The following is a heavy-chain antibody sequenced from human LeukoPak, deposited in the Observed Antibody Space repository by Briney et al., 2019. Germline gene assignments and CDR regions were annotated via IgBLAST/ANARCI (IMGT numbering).Heavy chain of an antibody. CDR3: ARRGRYRYCSGGSCGSTWFDP. D-gene: IGHD2-15*01. CDR2: IYYSGST. Sequence: SEALSLTCTVSGGSISSYYWSWIRQPPGKGLEWIGYIYYSGSTNYNPSLKSRVTISVDTSKNQFSLKLSSVTAADTAVYYCARRGRYRYCSGGSCGSTWFDPWGQGTLVTVSS. J-gene: IGHJ5*02. CDR1: GGSISSYY. V-gene: IGHV4-59*08.